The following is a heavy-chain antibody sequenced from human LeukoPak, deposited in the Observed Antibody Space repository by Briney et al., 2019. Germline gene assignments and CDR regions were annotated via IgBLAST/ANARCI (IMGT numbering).Heavy chain of an antibody. V-gene: IGHV1-69*04. CDR1: GGTFSSYA. CDR2: IIPILGIA. J-gene: IGHJ6*02. Sequence: ASVKVSCKASGGTFSSYAISWVRQAPGQGLEWMGRIIPILGIANYAQKFQGRVTITADKSTSTAYMELSSLRSEDTAVYYCARDIGDILTGYYPLYYYYGMDVWGQGTTVTVSS. D-gene: IGHD3-9*01. CDR3: ARDIGDILTGYYPLYYYYGMDV.